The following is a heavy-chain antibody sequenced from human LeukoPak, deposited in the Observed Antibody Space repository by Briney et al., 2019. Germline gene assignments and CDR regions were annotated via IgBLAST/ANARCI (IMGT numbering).Heavy chain of an antibody. J-gene: IGHJ4*02. Sequence: GGSLRLSCAASGFTFSTYAAHWVRQAPGKGLEWVAVISYDGSKRYYADSVKGRFTISRDNSKNAFLQMNSLRAEDTAVYYCARDYDTSGSYFDFFDYWGQGTLVTVSS. CDR3: ARDYDTSGSYFDFFDY. V-gene: IGHV3-30-3*01. CDR1: GFTFSTYA. D-gene: IGHD3-22*01. CDR2: ISYDGSKR.